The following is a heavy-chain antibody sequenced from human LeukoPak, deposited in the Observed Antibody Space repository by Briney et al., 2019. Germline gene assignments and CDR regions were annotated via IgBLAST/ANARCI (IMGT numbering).Heavy chain of an antibody. J-gene: IGHJ5*02. V-gene: IGHV6-1*01. CDR1: GDSVSSNSAA. Sequence: SQTLSLICAISGDSVSSNSAAWNWIRQSPSRGLEWLGRTYYRSKWYNDYAVSVKSRITINPDTSKNQFSLQLNSVTPEDTAVYYCARQHYYYYDSSGYYENWFDPWGQGTLVTVSS. D-gene: IGHD3-22*01. CDR2: TYYRSKWYN. CDR3: ARQHYYYYDSSGYYENWFDP.